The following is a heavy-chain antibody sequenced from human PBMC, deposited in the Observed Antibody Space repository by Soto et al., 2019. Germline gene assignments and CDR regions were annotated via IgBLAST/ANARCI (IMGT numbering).Heavy chain of an antibody. CDR3: ARTGEMATIPLGY. Sequence: QVQLVESGGGVVQPGRSLRLSSAASGFTFSSYAMHWVRQAPGKGLEWVAVISYDGSNKYYADSVKGRFTISRDNSKNTLYLQMNSLRAEDTAVYYCARTGEMATIPLGYWGQGTLVTVSS. CDR2: ISYDGSNK. CDR1: GFTFSSYA. D-gene: IGHD5-12*01. J-gene: IGHJ4*02. V-gene: IGHV3-30-3*01.